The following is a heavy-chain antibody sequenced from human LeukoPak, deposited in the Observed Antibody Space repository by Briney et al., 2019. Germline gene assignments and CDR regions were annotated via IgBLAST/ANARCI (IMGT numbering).Heavy chain of an antibody. CDR1: GGSFSGYY. CDR3: ARDFDY. J-gene: IGHJ4*02. CDR2: INHSGST. Sequence: SETLSLTCAVYGGSFSGYYWSWIRQPPGKGLEWIGEINHSGSTNYNPSLKSRVTISVDTSKNQFSLKLSSVTAADTAVYYCARDFDYWGQGTLVTVSS. V-gene: IGHV4-34*01.